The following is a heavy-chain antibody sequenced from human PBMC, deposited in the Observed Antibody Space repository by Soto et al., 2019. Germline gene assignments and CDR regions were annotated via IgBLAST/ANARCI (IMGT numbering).Heavy chain of an antibody. J-gene: IGHJ4*02. CDR1: GFTFGNYW. V-gene: IGHV3-7*01. CDR3: AAGGY. Sequence: EVQLVESGGGLVQPGGSLRLSCVVSGFTFGNYWMNWVRQAPGKGLEWVANMNQNGGEKNYVDSVKGRFTISRDNTKNSLYLQRNSRRDEDTAVYYCAAGGYWGQGALVTVSS. D-gene: IGHD3-10*01. CDR2: MNQNGGEK.